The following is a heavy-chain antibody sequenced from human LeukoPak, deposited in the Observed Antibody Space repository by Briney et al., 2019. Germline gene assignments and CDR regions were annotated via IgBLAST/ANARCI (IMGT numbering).Heavy chain of an antibody. D-gene: IGHD5-24*01. V-gene: IGHV3-21*01. J-gene: IGHJ2*01. Sequence: GGSLRLSCAASGFTFSSYAMNWVRQAPGKGLEWVSSISSSSSYIYYADSVKGRFTISRDNAKNSLYLQMNSLRAEDTAVYYCARDRGTTIPDWYFDLWGRGTLVTVSS. CDR2: ISSSSSYI. CDR1: GFTFSSYA. CDR3: ARDRGTTIPDWYFDL.